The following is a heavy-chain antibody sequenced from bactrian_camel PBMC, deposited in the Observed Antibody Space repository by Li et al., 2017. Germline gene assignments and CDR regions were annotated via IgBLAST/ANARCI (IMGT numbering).Heavy chain of an antibody. CDR1: FTGNPHC. Sequence: VQAGGSLRLSCSASFTGNPHCLAWFRQAPGMEREGVAGMSTSGGGTYYGDSGKGRFTISQDNAKNTVTLQMNILKPEDTAMYTCAADGPYCTGTSCSCDPALDEYLYWGRGTQVTVS. CDR2: MSTSGGGT. V-gene: IGHV3S25*01. J-gene: IGHJ4*01. D-gene: IGHD3*01. CDR3: AADGPYCTGTSCSCDPALDEYLY.